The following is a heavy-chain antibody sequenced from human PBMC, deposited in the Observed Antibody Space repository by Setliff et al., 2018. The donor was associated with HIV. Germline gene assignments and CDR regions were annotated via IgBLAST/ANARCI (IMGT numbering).Heavy chain of an antibody. D-gene: IGHD6-19*01. Sequence: PGGSLRLSCAASGFIFSTYSMNWVRQAPGKGLEWVAKIKQDGSEEYYVDSVKGRFTISRDNAKNSVYLQMNSLRVEDTAMYYCTKDHLSGWASDCWGQGTLVTVSS. CDR3: TKDHLSGWASDC. J-gene: IGHJ4*02. CDR2: IKQDGSEE. V-gene: IGHV3-7*01. CDR1: GFIFSTYS.